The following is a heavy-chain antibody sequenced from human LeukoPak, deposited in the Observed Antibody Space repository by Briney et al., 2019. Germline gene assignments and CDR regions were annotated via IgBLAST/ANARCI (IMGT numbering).Heavy chain of an antibody. CDR2: IYYSGST. CDR3: ARRSLWFGELSLYYFDY. V-gene: IGHV4-39*01. Sequence: PSETLSLTCTVSGGSISSSGYYWGWIRQPPGKGLEWIGSIYYSGSTYYNPSLKSRVTISVDTSKNQFSLKLSSVTAADTAVYYCARRSLWFGELSLYYFDYWGHGTLVTVSS. CDR1: GGSISSSGYY. J-gene: IGHJ4*01. D-gene: IGHD3-10*01.